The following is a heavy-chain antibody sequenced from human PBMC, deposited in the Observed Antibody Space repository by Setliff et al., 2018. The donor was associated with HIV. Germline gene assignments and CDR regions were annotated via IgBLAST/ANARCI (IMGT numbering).Heavy chain of an antibody. Sequence: GGSLRLSCSVSIFGFSDYTMHWVRQAPGKGLKFVSAISNNGETTYYADSVRGRFTISRDNSKNTLHLQMISLRAEGTAVYYCAKKKGFYDVLTGMDYWGQGTLVTVSS. V-gene: IGHV3-64*04. J-gene: IGHJ4*02. CDR1: IFGFSDYT. CDR2: ISNNGETT. D-gene: IGHD3-9*01. CDR3: AKKKGFYDVLTGMDY.